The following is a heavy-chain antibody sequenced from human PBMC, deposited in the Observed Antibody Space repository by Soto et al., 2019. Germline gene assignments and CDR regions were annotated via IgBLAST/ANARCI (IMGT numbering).Heavy chain of an antibody. V-gene: IGHV1-18*01. J-gene: IGHJ4*02. CDR3: ARGTSGYDYGLFDF. Sequence: VQLVQSGGEVRKPGASVTVSCRASGYTFTKYGISWVRQAPGQGLEWMGWISADNDNTNYAQNLQGRVTMTTDASTSTSYMQPRSLRSDDTAVYFCARGTSGYDYGLFDFWGKGTLVTVSS. CDR2: ISADNDNT. CDR1: GYTFTKYG. D-gene: IGHD5-12*01.